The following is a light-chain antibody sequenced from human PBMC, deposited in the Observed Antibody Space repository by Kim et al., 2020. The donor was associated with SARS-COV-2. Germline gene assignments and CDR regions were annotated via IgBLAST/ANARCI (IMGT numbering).Light chain of an antibody. CDR3: QTWGTGSWV. CDR1: SGHSIYA. CDR2: LNSDGSH. V-gene: IGLV4-69*01. J-gene: IGLJ3*02. Sequence: QLVLTQSPSASASLGASVKLTCTLSSGHSIYAIAWHQQQPEKGPRYLMKLNSDGSHSKGDGIPDRFSGSSSGAERYLTISSLQSEDEADYYCQTWGTGSWVFGGGTQLTVL.